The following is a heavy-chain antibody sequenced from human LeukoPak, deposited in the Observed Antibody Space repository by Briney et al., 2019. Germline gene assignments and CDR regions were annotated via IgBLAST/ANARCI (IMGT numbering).Heavy chain of an antibody. CDR3: AKSNGYGLIDI. CDR1: GGSISSINW. CDR2: IFYSGST. Sequence: SETLSLTCAVSGGSISSINWWTWVRQPPGKALEWIGNIFYSGSTYYSPSLKSRVTISLDTSRNQFSLKLNSVTAADTAVYYCAKSNGYGLIDIWGQGTMVTVSS. V-gene: IGHV4-4*02. J-gene: IGHJ3*02. D-gene: IGHD3-10*01.